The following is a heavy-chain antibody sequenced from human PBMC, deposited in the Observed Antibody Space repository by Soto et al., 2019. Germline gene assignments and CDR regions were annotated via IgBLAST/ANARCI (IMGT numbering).Heavy chain of an antibody. CDR1: GLTFSNYV. D-gene: IGHD1-7*01. CDR2: MSGSSSTT. V-gene: IGHV3-23*01. J-gene: IGHJ4*02. Sequence: EVRLLESGGGLVQPGGSLRLSCATSGLTFSNYVMSWVRQAPGGGLEWVSSMSGSSSTTYYADSVRGRFTISRDRPKNTLYLQMSSLRAEDTALYYCAKNQERELPRVIDFWGQGTLVTVSS. CDR3: AKNQERELPRVIDF.